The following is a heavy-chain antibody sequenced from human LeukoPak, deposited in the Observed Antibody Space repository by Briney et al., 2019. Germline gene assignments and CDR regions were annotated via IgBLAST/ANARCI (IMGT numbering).Heavy chain of an antibody. V-gene: IGHV4-59*01. CDR1: GGSISSYY. CDR3: ARGFAYGDTGSFDY. Sequence: SSETLSLTCTVSGGSISSYYWSWIRQPPGKGLEWIGYIYYSGSTTYNPSLKSRVTISVDTSKNQFSLKLNSVTAADTAMYYCARGFAYGDTGSFDYWGQGTLVTVSS. J-gene: IGHJ4*02. CDR2: IYYSGST. D-gene: IGHD4-17*01.